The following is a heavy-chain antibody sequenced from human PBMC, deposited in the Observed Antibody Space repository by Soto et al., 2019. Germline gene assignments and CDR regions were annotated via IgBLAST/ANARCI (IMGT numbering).Heavy chain of an antibody. V-gene: IGHV3-23*01. Sequence: EVQLLESGGGLVQPGGSLTLSCAASGFTFSSYAMTWVRQAPGKGLEWVSGISGGGGVSTYYADSVKGRFTISRDNSMNTLYLQMNRLRAEDTAVYYCAKDAMSMVRGVNNWFDPWGQGTLVTVSS. CDR3: AKDAMSMVRGVNNWFDP. J-gene: IGHJ5*02. CDR1: GFTFSSYA. D-gene: IGHD3-10*01. CDR2: ISGGGGVST.